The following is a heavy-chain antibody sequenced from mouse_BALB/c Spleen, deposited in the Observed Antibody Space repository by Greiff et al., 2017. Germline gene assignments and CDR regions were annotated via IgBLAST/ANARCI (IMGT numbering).Heavy chain of an antibody. J-gene: IGHJ4*01. Sequence: VKVEESGPGLVAPSQSLSITCTVSGFSLTSYGVHWVRQPPGKGLEWLGVIWAGGSTNYNSALMSRLGISKDNSKSQVFLKMNSLQTDDTAMYYCAREGGNYDYAMDYWGQGTSVTVSS. V-gene: IGHV2-9*02. CDR3: AREGGNYDYAMDY. CDR1: GFSLTSYG. CDR2: IWAGGST. D-gene: IGHD2-1*01.